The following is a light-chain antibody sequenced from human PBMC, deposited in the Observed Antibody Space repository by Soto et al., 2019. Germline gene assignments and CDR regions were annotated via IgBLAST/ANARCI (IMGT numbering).Light chain of an antibody. J-gene: IGKJ4*01. V-gene: IGKV1-27*01. CDR3: QRYYNAPFT. CDR2: AAS. Sequence: DIQVTQHPSSLSASVGDRVTITCRASQGIKNYLAWYQQKPGETPKLLIYAASTLESGIPPRFSGSGSGTDFTLTINNLQPDDVATYYAQRYYNAPFTFGGGTKVEIK. CDR1: QGIKNY.